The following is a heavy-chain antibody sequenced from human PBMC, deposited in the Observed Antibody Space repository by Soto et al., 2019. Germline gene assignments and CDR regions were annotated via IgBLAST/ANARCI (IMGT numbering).Heavy chain of an antibody. CDR2: ISYDGSNK. D-gene: IGHD3-3*01. CDR1: GFTFSSYA. CDR3: ARDHLRECDP. V-gene: IGHV3-30-3*01. J-gene: IGHJ5*02. Sequence: GWSLRLSCAASGFTFSSYAMHWVRQAPGKGLEWVAVISYDGSNKYYADSVKGRFTISRDNSKNTLYLQMHSLRAEDTAVYYCARDHLRECDPWGQGTLVTVSS.